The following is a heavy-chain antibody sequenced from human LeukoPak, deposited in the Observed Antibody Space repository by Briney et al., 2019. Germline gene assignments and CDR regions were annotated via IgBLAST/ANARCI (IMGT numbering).Heavy chain of an antibody. V-gene: IGHV3-21*01. D-gene: IGHD4-17*01. CDR2: ISSSSSYT. J-gene: IGHJ4*02. CDR3: ARVGDYGDYIDY. Sequence: GGSLRLSCAASGFTFSSYSMNWVRQAPVKGLEWVSSISSSSSYTYYADSVKGRFTISRDNAKNSLYLQMNSLRAEGTAVYYCARVGDYGDYIDYWGQGTLVTVSS. CDR1: GFTFSSYS.